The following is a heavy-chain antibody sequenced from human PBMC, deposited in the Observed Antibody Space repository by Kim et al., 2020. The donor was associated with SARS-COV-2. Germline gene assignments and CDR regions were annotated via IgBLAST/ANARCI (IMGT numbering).Heavy chain of an antibody. CDR2: ISYDGSNK. CDR1: GFTFSSYG. D-gene: IGHD5-18*01. CDR3: AKVAKDGYNNIFDY. Sequence: GGSLRLSCAASGFTFSSYGMHWVRQAPGKGLEWVAVISYDGSNKYYADSVKGRFTISRDNSKNTLYLQMNSLRAEDTAVYYCAKVAKDGYNNIFDYWGQGTLVTVSS. V-gene: IGHV3-30*18. J-gene: IGHJ4*02.